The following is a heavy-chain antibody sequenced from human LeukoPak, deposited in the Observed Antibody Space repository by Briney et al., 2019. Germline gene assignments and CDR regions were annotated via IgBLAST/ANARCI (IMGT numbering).Heavy chain of an antibody. CDR2: IGVGSGST. CDR1: GFTFSSSA. J-gene: IGHJ5*02. Sequence: ASVKVSCKASGFTFSSSAVQWVRQARGQHLEWIGWIGVGSGSTSYAQEFQERVTITRDMSTTTAYLELSSLRPEDTAVYCCAAERYSDSCCWFDPWGQGTLVTVSS. V-gene: IGHV1-58*01. D-gene: IGHD6-13*01. CDR3: AAERYSDSCCWFDP.